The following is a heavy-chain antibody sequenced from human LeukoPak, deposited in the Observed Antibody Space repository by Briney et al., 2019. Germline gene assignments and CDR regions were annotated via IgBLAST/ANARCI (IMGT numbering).Heavy chain of an antibody. V-gene: IGHV3-30*04. D-gene: IGHD2-2*01. Sequence: GRSLRLSCAASGFTFSSYAMHWVRQAPGKGLEWVAVISYDGSNKYYADSVKGRFSISRDNAKNTLYLQMNSLRGDDTAVYYCARGGVPYAFDIWGQGTMVTVSS. CDR1: GFTFSSYA. J-gene: IGHJ3*02. CDR3: ARGGVPYAFDI. CDR2: ISYDGSNK.